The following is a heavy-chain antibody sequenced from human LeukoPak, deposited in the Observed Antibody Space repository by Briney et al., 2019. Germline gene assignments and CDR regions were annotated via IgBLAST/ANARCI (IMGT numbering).Heavy chain of an antibody. V-gene: IGHV3-30*04. Sequence: GRSLRLSCAASGFTFSSYAMHWVRQAPGKGLEWVAVISYDGSNKYYADSVKGRFTISRDNSKNTLYLQMNSLRAEDTAVYYCARIVEWELPFDYWGQGTLVTVSS. CDR2: ISYDGSNK. D-gene: IGHD1-26*01. CDR3: ARIVEWELPFDY. CDR1: GFTFSSYA. J-gene: IGHJ4*02.